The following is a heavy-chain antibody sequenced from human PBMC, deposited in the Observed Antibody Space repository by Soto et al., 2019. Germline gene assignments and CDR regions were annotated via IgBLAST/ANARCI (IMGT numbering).Heavy chain of an antibody. Sequence: QVQLVESGGGVVQPGRSLRLSCAASGFTFSSYAMYWVRQAPGKGLEWVAVISYDGNNKYYADSVKGRFTISRDNSKNALYLQMNSVRAEDMAVYYCARAGCDGGSCYTLVGLRYGMDVWGQGTTVTFSS. CDR1: GFTFSSYA. J-gene: IGHJ6*02. D-gene: IGHD2-15*01. CDR3: ARAGCDGGSCYTLVGLRYGMDV. CDR2: ISYDGNNK. V-gene: IGHV3-30-3*01.